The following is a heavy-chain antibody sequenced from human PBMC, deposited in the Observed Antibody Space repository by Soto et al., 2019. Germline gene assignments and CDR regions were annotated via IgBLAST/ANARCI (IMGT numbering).Heavy chain of an antibody. CDR2: INPADSDT. D-gene: IGHD3-9*01. J-gene: IGHJ4*02. CDR3: VRPDSTGYYSH. V-gene: IGHV5-51*07. Sequence: KSTYKGCGYRYTNYCIGSVHQMPGKGLEWMGIINPADSDTRYSPSFQGQVTVSVDKSISTAYLQRGSLKASDTAMYYCVRPDSTGYYSHWGQGTPVTVSS. CDR1: GYRYTNYC.